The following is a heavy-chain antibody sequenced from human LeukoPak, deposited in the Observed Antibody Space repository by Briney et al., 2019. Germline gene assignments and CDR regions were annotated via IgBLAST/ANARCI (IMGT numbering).Heavy chain of an antibody. V-gene: IGHV3-30*02. CDR1: GFIFSSYG. CDR2: IWYDGSDQ. CDR3: PTRGGKWFYNPHYYAYYMDN. Sequence: PGGSLRLSCAASGFIFSSYGMHWIRQAPRRGLEWVSFIWYDGSDQYYADSVKGLFTISKDSSKKTLYLQMNSLRAEDTAVYYCPTRGGKWFYNPHYYAYYMDNGDKGTTVTVSS. D-gene: IGHD1-14*01. J-gene: IGHJ6*03.